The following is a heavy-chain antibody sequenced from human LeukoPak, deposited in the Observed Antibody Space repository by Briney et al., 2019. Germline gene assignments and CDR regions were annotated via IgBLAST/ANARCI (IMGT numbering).Heavy chain of an antibody. CDR2: ISSSSSYI. V-gene: IGHV3-21*01. Sequence: PGGSLRLSCAASGFTFSSYSMNWVRQAPGKGLEWVSSISSSSSYIYYADSVKGRFTISRDNAKNSLYLQTNSLRAEDTAVYYCARAGSSSWYLVAYWGQGTLVTVSS. J-gene: IGHJ4*02. CDR1: GFTFSSYS. CDR3: ARAGSSSWYLVAY. D-gene: IGHD6-13*01.